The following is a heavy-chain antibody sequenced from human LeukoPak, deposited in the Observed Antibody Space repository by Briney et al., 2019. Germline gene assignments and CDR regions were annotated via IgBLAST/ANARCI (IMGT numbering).Heavy chain of an antibody. Sequence: RPGGSLRLSCAASGFTFSNYGMHWVRQAPGKGLEWVAFIRYDGSNKYYADSVKGRFTISRDNSKNTLYLQMNSLRADDTAVYYCAKRWIVGATSYFDYWGQGTLVTVSS. CDR2: IRYDGSNK. CDR1: GFTFSNYG. J-gene: IGHJ4*02. D-gene: IGHD1-26*01. V-gene: IGHV3-30*02. CDR3: AKRWIVGATSYFDY.